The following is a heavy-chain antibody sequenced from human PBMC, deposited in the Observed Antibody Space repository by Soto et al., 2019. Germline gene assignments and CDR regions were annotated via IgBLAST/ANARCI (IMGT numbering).Heavy chain of an antibody. J-gene: IGHJ4*01. CDR1: GFTFSSYA. CDR3: VNWNDEDVD. CDR2: ISGSAIST. D-gene: IGHD1-1*01. Sequence: EVHLLESGGGFVQPGGSLRLSCVASGFTFSSYAMPWVRQAPGKGLEWVASISGSAISTEYADSVRGRFTISRDNSKNTVFLQMQSLRADDSATYYCVNWNDEDVDWGQGTLVAVSS. V-gene: IGHV3-23*01.